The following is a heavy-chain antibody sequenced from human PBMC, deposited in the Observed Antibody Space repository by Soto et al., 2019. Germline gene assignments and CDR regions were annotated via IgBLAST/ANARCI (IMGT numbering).Heavy chain of an antibody. CDR1: GGSFSGYY. Sequence: QVQLQQWGAGLLKPSETLSLTCAVYGGSFSGYYWSWIRQPPGQGLEWIGEINHSGSTNYNPSLKSRVTIAVDTSKNQFSLKLSSVTAADTAVYYCARGGRIAARSCWFDPWGQGTLVTVSS. CDR2: INHSGST. J-gene: IGHJ5*02. CDR3: ARGGRIAARSCWFDP. D-gene: IGHD6-6*01. V-gene: IGHV4-34*01.